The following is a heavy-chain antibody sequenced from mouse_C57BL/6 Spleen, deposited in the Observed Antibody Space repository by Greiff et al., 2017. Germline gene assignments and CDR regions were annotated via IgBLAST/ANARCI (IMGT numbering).Heavy chain of an antibody. CDR2: IYPRSGNT. J-gene: IGHJ3*01. V-gene: IGHV1-81*01. CDR1: GYTFTSYG. Sequence: QVQLQQSGAELARPGASVKLSCKASGYTFTSYGISWVKQRTGQGLEWIGEIYPRSGNTYYNEKFKGKATLTADKSSSTAYMGLRSLTSEDSAVYFCARYEDYGGFAYWGQGTLVTVSA. D-gene: IGHD2-4*01. CDR3: ARYEDYGGFAY.